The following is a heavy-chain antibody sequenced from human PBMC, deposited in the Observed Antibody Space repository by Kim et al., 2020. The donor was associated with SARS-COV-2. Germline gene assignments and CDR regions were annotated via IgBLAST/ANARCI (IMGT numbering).Heavy chain of an antibody. J-gene: IGHJ3*02. CDR2: ISSNGGST. D-gene: IGHD6-13*01. CDR1: GFTFSSYA. V-gene: IGHV3-64D*06. CDR3: VKDYHTSGGNMPQLGGDAFDI. Sequence: GGSLRLSCSASGFTFSSYAMHWVRQAPGKGLEYVSAISSNGGSTYYADSVKGRFTISRDNSKNTLYLQMSSLRAEDTAVYYCVKDYHTSGGNMPQLGGDAFDIWGQGTMVTVSS.